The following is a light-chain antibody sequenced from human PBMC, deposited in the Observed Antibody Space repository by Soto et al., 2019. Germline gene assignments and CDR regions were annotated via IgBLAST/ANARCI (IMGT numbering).Light chain of an antibody. CDR1: QSISSW. Sequence: IQITQSPSSLSASVVDRVTITCRASQSISSWLAWYQQKPGKAPKLLINKASSLESGVPSRFSGSGSGTEFTLTISSLQPDDFATYYCQQYNTYSTFGQGTRLEIK. CDR3: QQYNTYST. V-gene: IGKV1-5*03. CDR2: KAS. J-gene: IGKJ5*01.